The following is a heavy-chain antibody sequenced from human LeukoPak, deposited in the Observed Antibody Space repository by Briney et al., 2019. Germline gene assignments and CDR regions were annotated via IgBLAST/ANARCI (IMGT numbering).Heavy chain of an antibody. Sequence: PGGSLRLSCAASGFTFSSYAMTWVRQAPGKGLEWVATIRVDGSTEYPVDSMKGRFTISRDNAKNSLHLQMNRLRAEDTAVYYCATYSGPDKWDASDMWGQGTLVTVSS. V-gene: IGHV3-7*01. CDR3: ATYSGPDKWDASDM. J-gene: IGHJ3*02. CDR2: IRVDGSTE. CDR1: GFTFSSYA. D-gene: IGHD1-26*01.